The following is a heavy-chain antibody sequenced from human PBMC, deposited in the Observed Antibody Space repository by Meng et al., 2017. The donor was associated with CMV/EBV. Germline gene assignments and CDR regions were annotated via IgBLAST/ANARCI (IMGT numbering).Heavy chain of an antibody. D-gene: IGHD3-16*01. CDR2: IYPGDSDT. CDR3: ARLCFPGAGGECYYYGMDV. Sequence: GESLKISCKGSGYSFTSYWIGWVRQMPGKGLEWMGIIYPGDSDTRYSPSFQGQVTISADKSVSTAYLQWSSLKASDTAMYYCARLCFPGAGGECYYYGMDVWGQGTMVTVSS. CDR1: GYSFTSYW. V-gene: IGHV5-51*01. J-gene: IGHJ6*02.